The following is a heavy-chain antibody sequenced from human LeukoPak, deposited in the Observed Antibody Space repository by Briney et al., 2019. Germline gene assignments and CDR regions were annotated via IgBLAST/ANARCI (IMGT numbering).Heavy chain of an antibody. Sequence: SETLSLTCSVSDDSFSTHYWNWIRHPPGKGLEWIGYISSIGGTNYNPSLKSRVTITVDTSKKQFSLKMTSVTAADTAVYYCARDTYSLRFLEWMDIYYYYMDVWGKGTTVTVSS. V-gene: IGHV4-59*11. J-gene: IGHJ6*03. CDR1: DDSFSTHY. CDR2: ISSIGGT. CDR3: ARDTYSLRFLEWMDIYYYYMDV. D-gene: IGHD3-3*01.